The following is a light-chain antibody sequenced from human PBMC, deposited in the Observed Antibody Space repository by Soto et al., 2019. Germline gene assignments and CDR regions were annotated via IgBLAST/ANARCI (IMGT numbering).Light chain of an antibody. CDR1: QSVSGY. J-gene: IGKJ5*01. CDR2: DAS. V-gene: IGKV3-20*01. CDR3: QEYDGAPLIT. Sequence: EIVMTLSPATLSVSPGERATLSCRASQSVSGYLAWYQQKPGQAPRLLIFDASSRASGTPERFSGSGSGTDFTLTISRLEPEDFAVYYCQEYDGAPLITFGLGTRLEIK.